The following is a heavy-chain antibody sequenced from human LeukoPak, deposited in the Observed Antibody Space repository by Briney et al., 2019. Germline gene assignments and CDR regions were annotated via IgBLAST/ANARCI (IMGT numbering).Heavy chain of an antibody. CDR2: ISSSSSYI. Sequence: PGGSLRLSCAASGFTFSSYSMNWVRQAPGKGLEWVSSISSSSSYIYYADSVKGRFTVSRDNAKNSLYLQMNSLRPEDTAVYYCAREWCSSTSCYDGFDIWGQGTMVTVSS. CDR3: AREWCSSTSCYDGFDI. V-gene: IGHV3-21*01. J-gene: IGHJ3*02. D-gene: IGHD2-2*01. CDR1: GFTFSSYS.